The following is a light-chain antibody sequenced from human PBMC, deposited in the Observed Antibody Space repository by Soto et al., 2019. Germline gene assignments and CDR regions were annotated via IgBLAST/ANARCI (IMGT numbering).Light chain of an antibody. Sequence: QSVLTQPASVSGSPGQSITISCTGTSSDVGGYNSVSWYQQHPGKAPKLVIYEVTNRPSGISNRFSGSKSGNTASLTISGLQAEDEAGYYCSSYTSSSTRVFGTGTKSPS. J-gene: IGLJ1*01. CDR1: SSDVGGYNS. V-gene: IGLV2-14*01. CDR3: SSYTSSSTRV. CDR2: EVT.